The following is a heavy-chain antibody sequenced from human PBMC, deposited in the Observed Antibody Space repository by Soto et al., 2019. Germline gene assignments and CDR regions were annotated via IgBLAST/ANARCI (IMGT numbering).Heavy chain of an antibody. Sequence: SETLSLTCSVPGGSISSYYCSCIRQPPGKGLEWIGYIYYSGSTNYNPSLKSRVTISVDTSKNQFSLKLSSMTAADTAVYYCARLSSSWYHLRPFDPWGQGTLVTVSS. D-gene: IGHD6-13*01. CDR2: IYYSGST. CDR1: GGSISSYY. V-gene: IGHV4-59*08. J-gene: IGHJ5*02. CDR3: ARLSSSWYHLRPFDP.